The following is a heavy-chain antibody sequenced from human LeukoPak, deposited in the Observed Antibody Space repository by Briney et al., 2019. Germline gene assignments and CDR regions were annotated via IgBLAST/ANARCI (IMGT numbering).Heavy chain of an antibody. Sequence: ASVKVSCKASGYTFTGYYVHWVRQAPGQGLEWMGRINPNSGGTNYAQKFQGRVTMTRDTSISTAYMELSRLRSDDTAVYYCARDQYYYGSGRLAFGDYFDYWGQGTLVTVSS. D-gene: IGHD3-10*01. J-gene: IGHJ4*02. CDR3: ARDQYYYGSGRLAFGDYFDY. CDR1: GYTFTGYY. CDR2: INPNSGGT. V-gene: IGHV1-2*06.